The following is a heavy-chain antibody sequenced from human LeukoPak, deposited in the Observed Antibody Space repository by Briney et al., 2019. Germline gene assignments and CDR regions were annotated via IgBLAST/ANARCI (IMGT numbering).Heavy chain of an antibody. V-gene: IGHV5-51*01. CDR2: IYPGDSDT. J-gene: IGHJ4*02. Sequence: GESLQISCKGSGYRFTSFWIGWVRQMPGKGLEWMGIIYPGDSDTRYSPSFQGQVTISADKSISTAYLQWSSLKASDTAMDYCARRGPLGDFDYWGQGTLVTVSS. D-gene: IGHD7-27*01. CDR1: GYRFTSFW. CDR3: ARRGPLGDFDY.